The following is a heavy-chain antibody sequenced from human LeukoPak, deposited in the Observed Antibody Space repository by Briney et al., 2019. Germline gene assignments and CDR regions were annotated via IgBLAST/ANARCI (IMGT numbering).Heavy chain of an antibody. J-gene: IGHJ6*02. CDR3: ARKTTLTAYLYYGMDV. CDR1: GGSISSYY. D-gene: IGHD4-17*01. Sequence: PSETLSLTCTVSGGSISSYYWSWIRQPPGKGLEWIGYIYYSGSTNYNPSLKSRVTISVDTSKNQFSLQLNSVTPEDTAVYYCARKTTLTAYLYYGMDVWGQGTTVTVSS. V-gene: IGHV4-59*12. CDR2: IYYSGST.